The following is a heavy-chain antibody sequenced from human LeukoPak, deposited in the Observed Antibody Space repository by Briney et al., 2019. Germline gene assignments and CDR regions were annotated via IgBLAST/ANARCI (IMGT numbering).Heavy chain of an antibody. Sequence: GGSLRLSCAASGVTFSSYAMHWVRQAAGKGLERVAVISYDGSNKYYADSVKGRFTISRDNSKNTLYLQMNSLRAEDTAVYYCARRPVPAAIGSWFDPWGQGTLVTVSS. V-gene: IGHV3-30*04. CDR1: GVTFSSYA. J-gene: IGHJ5*02. D-gene: IGHD2-2*02. CDR3: ARRPVPAAIGSWFDP. CDR2: ISYDGSNK.